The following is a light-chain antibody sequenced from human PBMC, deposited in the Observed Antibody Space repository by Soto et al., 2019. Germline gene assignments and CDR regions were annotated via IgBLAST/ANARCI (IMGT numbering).Light chain of an antibody. CDR2: DAS. J-gene: IGKJ5*01. CDR3: QQRSNWPPRIT. CDR1: QSISSW. Sequence: DIQMTQSPSTLSASVGYRVTITCRASQSISSWLAWYQQKPGKAPKLLIYDASTLQSGVPSRLSGSGSGAEFTLTISSLEPEDFAVYCCQQRSNWPPRITFGQGTRLEI. V-gene: IGKV1-5*01.